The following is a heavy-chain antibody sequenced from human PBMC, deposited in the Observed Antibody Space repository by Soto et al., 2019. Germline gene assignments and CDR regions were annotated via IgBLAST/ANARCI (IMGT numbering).Heavy chain of an antibody. J-gene: IGHJ6*02. D-gene: IGHD3-10*01. CDR1: GGTFSSYA. V-gene: IGHV1-69*13. CDR3: ARVSNRGPKNYYYYGMDV. CDR2: IIPIFGTA. Sequence: SVKVSCKASGGTFSSYAISWVRQAPGQGLEWMGGIIPIFGTANYAQKFQGRVTITADESTSTAYMELSSLRSEDTAVYYCARVSNRGPKNYYYYGMDVWGQGTTVTVSS.